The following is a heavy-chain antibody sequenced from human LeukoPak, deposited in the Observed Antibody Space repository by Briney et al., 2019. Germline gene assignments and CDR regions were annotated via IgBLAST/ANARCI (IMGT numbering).Heavy chain of an antibody. Sequence: SETLSLTCTVSGGSISSYYWSWIRQPPGKGLEWIGYTYYSGSTNYNPSLKSRVTISVDTSKNQFSLNLSSVTAADTAVYYCAREREVTAGRWFDPWGQGILVTVSS. D-gene: IGHD2-21*02. V-gene: IGHV4-59*01. CDR1: GGSISSYY. J-gene: IGHJ5*02. CDR3: AREREVTAGRWFDP. CDR2: TYYSGST.